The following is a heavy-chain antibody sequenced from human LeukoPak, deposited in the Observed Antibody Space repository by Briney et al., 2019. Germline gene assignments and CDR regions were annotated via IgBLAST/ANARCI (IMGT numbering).Heavy chain of an antibody. V-gene: IGHV4-59*08. Sequence: PSETLSLTCTVSGGSLSSYYWSWIRQPPGKGLEWIGYIYYSGSTNYNPSLKSRVTISVDTSKNQFSLKLSSVTAADTAVYYCARQKDSSGWYGAFDIWGQGTMVTVSS. CDR2: IYYSGST. J-gene: IGHJ3*02. CDR1: GGSLSSYY. CDR3: ARQKDSSGWYGAFDI. D-gene: IGHD6-19*01.